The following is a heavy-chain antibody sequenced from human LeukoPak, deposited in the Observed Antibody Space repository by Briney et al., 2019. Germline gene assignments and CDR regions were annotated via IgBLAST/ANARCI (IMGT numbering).Heavy chain of an antibody. CDR1: GYTFTSYG. V-gene: IGHV1-18*01. D-gene: IGHD6-13*01. Sequence: GASVKVSCKASGYTFTSYGISWVRQAPGQGLEWMGWISAYNGNINYAQKLQGRVTMTTDTSTSTAYMELRSLRSDDTAVYYCARLGGSWYDHDAFDIWGQGTMVTVSS. CDR3: ARLGGSWYDHDAFDI. CDR2: ISAYNGNI. J-gene: IGHJ3*02.